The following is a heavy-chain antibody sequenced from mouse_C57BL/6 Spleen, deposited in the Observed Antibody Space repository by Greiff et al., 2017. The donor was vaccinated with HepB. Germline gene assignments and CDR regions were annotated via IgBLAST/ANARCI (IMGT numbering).Heavy chain of an antibody. CDR3: ARTYYYYDDAMDY. CDR2: INPNNGGT. Sequence: DVQLQESGPELVKPGASVKIPCKASGYTFTDYNMDWVKQSHGKSLEWIGDINPNNGGTIYNQKFKGKATLTVDKSSSPAYMELRSLTSEDTAVYYCARTYYYYDDAMDYWGQGTSVTVSS. J-gene: IGHJ4*01. D-gene: IGHD2-4*01. CDR1: GYTFTDYN. V-gene: IGHV1-18*01.